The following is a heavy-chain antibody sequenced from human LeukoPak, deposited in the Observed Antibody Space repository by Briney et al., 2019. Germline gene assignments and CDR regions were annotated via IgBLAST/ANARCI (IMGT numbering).Heavy chain of an antibody. Sequence: PGRSLRLSCAASGFTFSSYAMHWVRQAPGKGLEWVAVISYDGSNKYYADSVKGRFTISRDNSKNSLYLQMNSLRPEDTAVYYCASKWFCGGDCYYQIDFWGQGTLVTVSS. CDR3: ASKWFCGGDCYYQIDF. CDR2: ISYDGSNK. D-gene: IGHD2-21*02. CDR1: GFTFSSYA. J-gene: IGHJ4*02. V-gene: IGHV3-30-3*01.